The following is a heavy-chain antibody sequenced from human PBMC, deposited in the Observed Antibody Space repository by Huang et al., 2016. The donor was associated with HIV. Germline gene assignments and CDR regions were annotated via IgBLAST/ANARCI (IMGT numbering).Heavy chain of an antibody. Sequence: QVQLVQSGAEVKRPGASVKVSCRASGGTFSTNAVSGVRQGPGQGLEWIGGIIPMFGTTNYAQRFQGKVTITADESSSTVYMELSSLRSDDTAVYYCARQPYCGGDCAHYYYFYMDVWGKGTTVTVSS. CDR2: IIPMFGTT. V-gene: IGHV1-69*13. D-gene: IGHD2-21*02. CDR1: GGTFSTNA. CDR3: ARQPYCGGDCAHYYYFYMDV. J-gene: IGHJ6*03.